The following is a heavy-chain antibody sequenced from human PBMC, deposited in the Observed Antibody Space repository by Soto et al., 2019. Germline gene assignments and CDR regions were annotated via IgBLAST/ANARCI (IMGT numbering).Heavy chain of an antibody. J-gene: IGHJ4*02. Sequence: ASVKVSCKASGYTFTGYYMHWVRQAPGQGLEWMGWINPNSGGANYAQKLQGRVTMTRDTSISTAYMELSRLRSDDTAVYYCARDDPYSSSSTAFDYWGQGTLVTVSS. D-gene: IGHD6-6*01. CDR1: GYTFTGYY. V-gene: IGHV1-2*02. CDR3: ARDDPYSSSSTAFDY. CDR2: INPNSGGA.